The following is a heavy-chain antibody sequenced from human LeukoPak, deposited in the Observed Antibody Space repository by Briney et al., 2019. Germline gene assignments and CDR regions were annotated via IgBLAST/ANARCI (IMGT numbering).Heavy chain of an antibody. D-gene: IGHD6-19*01. V-gene: IGHV3-30-3*01. CDR1: GFTISSYA. CDR2: ISYDGSNK. CDR3: ARDRWSSGWSDHYYYYYGMDV. Sequence: GGSLRLSCAASGFTISSYAIHWVRQAPGKGLEWVAVISYDGSNKYYADSVKGRFTISRDNSKNTLYLQMNSLRAEDTAVYYCARDRWSSGWSDHYYYYYGMDVWGQGTTVTVSS. J-gene: IGHJ6*02.